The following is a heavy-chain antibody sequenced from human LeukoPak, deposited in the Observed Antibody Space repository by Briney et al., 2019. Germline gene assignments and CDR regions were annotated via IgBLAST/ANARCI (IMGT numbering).Heavy chain of an antibody. D-gene: IGHD3-10*01. J-gene: IGHJ6*02. CDR2: IYYTGSI. V-gene: IGHV4-31*03. CDR3: ARDHSYYFGSQTSTLDV. CDR1: GASISTGGYY. Sequence: SETLSLTCTISGASISTGGYYWTWIGQPPGEGLEWIGYIYYTGSIDYNASLKSRLTISLETSKNRFSLKLNSVTAADTAVYYCARDHSYYFGSQTSTLDVWGQGTAVTVSS.